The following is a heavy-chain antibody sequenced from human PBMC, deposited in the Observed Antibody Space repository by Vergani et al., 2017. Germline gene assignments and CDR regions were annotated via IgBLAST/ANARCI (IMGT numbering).Heavy chain of an antibody. CDR1: GFTFSSYA. J-gene: IGHJ5*02. CDR3: ARDFLGAAAGLQSS. CDR2: ISYDGSNK. V-gene: IGHV3-30-3*01. Sequence: QVQLVESGGGVVQPGRSLRLSCAASGFTFSSYAMHWVRQAPGKGLEWVAVISYDGSNKYYADSVKGRFTISRDNSKNTLYLQMNSLRAEDTAVYYCARDFLGAAAGLQSSWGQGTLVTVSS. D-gene: IGHD6-13*01.